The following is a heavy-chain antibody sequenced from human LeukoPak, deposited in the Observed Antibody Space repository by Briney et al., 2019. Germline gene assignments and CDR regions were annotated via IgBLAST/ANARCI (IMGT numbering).Heavy chain of an antibody. J-gene: IGHJ6*02. Sequence: SETLSLTRTVSGGSISSYYWSWIRQPPGKGLEWIGYIYYSGNTNYNPSLKSRVTISVDTSKNQFSLKLSSVTAADTAVYYCARGQLGAYYYGMDVWGQGTTVIVSS. CDR3: ARGQLGAYYYGMDV. CDR1: GGSISSYY. D-gene: IGHD3-10*01. CDR2: IYYSGNT. V-gene: IGHV4-59*01.